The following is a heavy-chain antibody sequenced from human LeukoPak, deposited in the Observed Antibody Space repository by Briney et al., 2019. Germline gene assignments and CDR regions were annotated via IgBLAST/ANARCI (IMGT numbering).Heavy chain of an antibody. Sequence: GASVKVSCKASGGTFSSYAISWVRQAPGQGLEWMGGIIPIFGTANYAQKFQGRVTITADESTSTAYMELSSLRSEDTAVYYCAGVRDIVEVPAGGNWFDPWGQGTLVTVSS. V-gene: IGHV1-69*13. D-gene: IGHD2-2*01. CDR2: IIPIFGTA. CDR3: AGVRDIVEVPAGGNWFDP. CDR1: GGTFSSYA. J-gene: IGHJ5*02.